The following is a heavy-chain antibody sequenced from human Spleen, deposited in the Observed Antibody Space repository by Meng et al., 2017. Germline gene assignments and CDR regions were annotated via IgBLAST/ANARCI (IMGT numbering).Heavy chain of an antibody. CDR2: IYHTGSI. CDR3: ARVGGSGSPTDY. J-gene: IGHJ4*02. D-gene: IGHD1-26*01. CDR1: GGSISSSNW. Sequence: QVRLQESGPGLVKPSGTLSLTCTVSGGSISSSNWWSWVRQPPGKGLEWIGEIYHTGSINYNSSLKSRVTISLDKSKNQFSLKLSSVTAADTAVYYCARVGGSGSPTDYWGQGILVTVSS. V-gene: IGHV4-4*02.